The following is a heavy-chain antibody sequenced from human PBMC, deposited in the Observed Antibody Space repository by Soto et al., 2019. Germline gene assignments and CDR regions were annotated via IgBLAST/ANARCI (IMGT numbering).Heavy chain of an antibody. CDR2: ICGSKST. CDR1: GGSISNYC. V-gene: IGHV4-4*07. CDR3: ARLTWEGSGLYYFDY. D-gene: IGHD3-22*01. Sequence: SETLSLTCTVSGGSISNYCWSWIRQPAGKGLEWIGRICGSKSTNYNPSLGGRVTMSVDTSKNQLALTMSSVTAADTAVYYCARLTWEGSGLYYFDYWGQGTLVTVSS. J-gene: IGHJ4*02.